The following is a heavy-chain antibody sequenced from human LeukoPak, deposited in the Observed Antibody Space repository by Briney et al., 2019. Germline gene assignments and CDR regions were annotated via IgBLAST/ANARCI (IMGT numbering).Heavy chain of an antibody. Sequence: GGSLRLSCAASGFTFSSYSMNWVRQAPGKGLEWVSSISSSSSYIYYADSVKGRFTISRDNAKNSLYLQMNSLRAEDTAVYYCARDRIYYDSSGLDYWGQGTLVTVSS. CDR1: GFTFSSYS. V-gene: IGHV3-21*01. J-gene: IGHJ4*02. D-gene: IGHD3-22*01. CDR2: ISSSSSYI. CDR3: ARDRIYYDSSGLDY.